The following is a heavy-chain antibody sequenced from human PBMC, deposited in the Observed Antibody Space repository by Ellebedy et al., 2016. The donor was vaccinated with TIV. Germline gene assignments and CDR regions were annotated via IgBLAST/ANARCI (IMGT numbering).Heavy chain of an antibody. CDR1: GGSFSGYY. CDR2: INHSGST. CDR3: ARGPRNYYGSGSYYPY. Sequence: SETLSLXXAVYGGSFSGYYWSWIRQPPGKGLEWIGEINHSGSTNYNPSLKSRVTISVDTSKNQFSLKLSSVTAADTAVYYCARGPRNYYGSGSYYPYWGQGTLVTVSS. J-gene: IGHJ4*02. V-gene: IGHV4-34*01. D-gene: IGHD3-10*01.